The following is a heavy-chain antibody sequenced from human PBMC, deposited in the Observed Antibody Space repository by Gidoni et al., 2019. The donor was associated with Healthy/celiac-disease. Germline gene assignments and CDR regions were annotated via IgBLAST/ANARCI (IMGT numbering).Heavy chain of an antibody. CDR3: AREAPSVRDYGDYVGYFDY. CDR2: IIPIFGTA. D-gene: IGHD4-17*01. Sequence: QVQLVQSGAEVKKPGSSVKVSCKASGGTFSSYAISWVRQAPGQGLEWMGGIIPIFGTANYAQKFQGRVTITADESTSTAYMELSSLRSEDTAVYYCAREAPSVRDYGDYVGYFDYWGQGTLVTVSS. CDR1: GGTFSSYA. J-gene: IGHJ4*02. V-gene: IGHV1-69*01.